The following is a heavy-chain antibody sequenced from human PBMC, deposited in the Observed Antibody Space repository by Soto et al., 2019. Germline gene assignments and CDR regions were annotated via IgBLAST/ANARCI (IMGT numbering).Heavy chain of an antibody. V-gene: IGHV3-30-3*01. Sequence: GGSLRLSCAASGFTFSSYAMHWVRQAPGKGLEWVAVISYDGSNKYYADSVKGRFTISRDNSKNTLYLQMNSLRAEDTAVYYCESPIYSGSYATPRNWGQGTLVTVSS. J-gene: IGHJ4*02. CDR2: ISYDGSNK. D-gene: IGHD1-26*01. CDR3: ESPIYSGSYATPRN. CDR1: GFTFSSYA.